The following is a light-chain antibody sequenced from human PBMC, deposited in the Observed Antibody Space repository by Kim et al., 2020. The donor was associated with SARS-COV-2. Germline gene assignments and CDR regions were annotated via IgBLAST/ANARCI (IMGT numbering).Light chain of an antibody. CDR3: KQYSTYPLT. CDR2: QAS. CDR1: QSISSD. J-gene: IGKJ4*01. V-gene: IGKV1-5*03. Sequence: DIQMTQSPSTLSASVGDRVTITCRASQSISSDLAWYQQKPGKVPKLLIYQASSLKSGVPSRFSGSGSGTEFTLTISSLQPDDSATYYCKQYSTYPLTFGGGTTVDIK.